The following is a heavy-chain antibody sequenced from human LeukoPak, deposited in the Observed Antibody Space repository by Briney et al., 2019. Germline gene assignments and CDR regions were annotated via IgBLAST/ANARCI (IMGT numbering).Heavy chain of an antibody. CDR3: AADREGGYYDSSGYYPLEIDP. D-gene: IGHD3-22*01. J-gene: IGHJ5*02. CDR2: IVVGSGNT. V-gene: IGHV1-58*02. Sequence: SVKVSCKASGFTFTSSAMQWVRQARGQRLEWIGWIVVGSGNTNYAQKFQERVTITRDMSTSTAYMELSSLRSEDTAVYYCAADREGGYYDSSGYYPLEIDPWGQGTLVTVSS. CDR1: GFTFTSSA.